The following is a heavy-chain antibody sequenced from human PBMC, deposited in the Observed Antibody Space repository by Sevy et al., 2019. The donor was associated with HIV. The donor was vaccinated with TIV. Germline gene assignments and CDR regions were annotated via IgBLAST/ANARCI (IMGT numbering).Heavy chain of an antibody. CDR3: ARDPGTTVVAPGDY. D-gene: IGHD4-17*01. Sequence: GGSLRLSCAASGFTVSSNYMSWVRQAPGKGLEWVSIIYAVGTTYYADSVNGRFTISSDNSNNTVHHQMNSLRAEDTAVYYCARDPGTTVVAPGDYWGPGTLVTVSS. CDR2: IYAVGTT. J-gene: IGHJ4*02. CDR1: GFTVSSNY. V-gene: IGHV3-66*02.